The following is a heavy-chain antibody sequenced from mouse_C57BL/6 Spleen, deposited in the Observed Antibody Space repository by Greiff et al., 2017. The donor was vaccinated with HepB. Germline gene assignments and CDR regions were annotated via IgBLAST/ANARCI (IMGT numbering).Heavy chain of an antibody. CDR3: ARGGSNRYYYAMDY. CDR1: GYTFTSYW. CDR2: IDPSDSYT. J-gene: IGHJ4*01. D-gene: IGHD2-5*01. Sequence: QVQLKQPGAELVMPGASVKLSCKASGYTFTSYWMHWVKQRPGQGLEWIGEIDPSDSYTNYNQKFKGKSTLTVDKSSSTAYMQLSSLTSEDSAVYYCARGGSNRYYYAMDYWGQGTSVTVSS. V-gene: IGHV1-69*01.